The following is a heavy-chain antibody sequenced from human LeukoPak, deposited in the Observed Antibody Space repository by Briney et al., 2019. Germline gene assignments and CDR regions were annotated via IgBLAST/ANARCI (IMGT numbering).Heavy chain of an antibody. D-gene: IGHD2-15*01. V-gene: IGHV3-15*07. CDR3: TTGYTSASHDGY. Sequence: TGGSLRLSCAASGFTFSDAWMHWVRQAPGKGLEWAGLIKRRTDGGTSNYAAPVKGRFAISRDDSEDTLFLQMDSLKSEDTGVYYCTTGYTSASHDGYWGQGTLVTVSS. CDR2: IKRRTDGGTS. CDR1: GFTFSDAW. J-gene: IGHJ4*02.